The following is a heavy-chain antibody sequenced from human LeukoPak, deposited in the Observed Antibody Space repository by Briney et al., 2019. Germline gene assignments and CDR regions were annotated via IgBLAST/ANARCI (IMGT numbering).Heavy chain of an antibody. CDR2: IYYSGFT. V-gene: IGHV4-59*01. D-gene: IGHD3-10*01. CDR3: ARESWDTMVRGAVFDK. CDR1: GCSISSYY. Sequence: SETLSLTCTVSGCSISSYYWSWMRQPPGKGLEWIGNIYYSGFTNYNPSLTSRATISVDTSRNQFSLSLKSVTAACSVIYYCARESWDTMVRGAVFDKWGQGTVVTVSS. J-gene: IGHJ4*02.